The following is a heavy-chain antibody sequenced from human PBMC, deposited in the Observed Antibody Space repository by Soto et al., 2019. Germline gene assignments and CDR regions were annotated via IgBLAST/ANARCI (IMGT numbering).Heavy chain of an antibody. Sequence: EASVKVSCKASGGTFSSYAISWVRQAPGQGLEWMGGIIPIFGTANYAQKFQGRVTITADKSTSTAYMELSSLRSEDTAVYYCARDRQPYYYSGMDVWGQGTTVTVSS. CDR2: IIPIFGTA. CDR3: ARDRQPYYYSGMDV. CDR1: GGTFSSYA. J-gene: IGHJ6*02. V-gene: IGHV1-69*06.